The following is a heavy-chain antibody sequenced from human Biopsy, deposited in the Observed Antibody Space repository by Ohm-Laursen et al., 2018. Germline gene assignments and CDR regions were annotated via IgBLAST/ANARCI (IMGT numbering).Heavy chain of an antibody. CDR1: GGSISRDY. V-gene: IGHV4-59*01. Sequence: SETLSLTCTVSGGSISRDYWAWIRQSPGKGLQWIGYTYYSGSTNYNPSLNSRVTIAVDTSKNQFSLRLTSVTAADTAVYYCVRSNYHYYGFDVWGQGTTVTVSS. CDR2: TYYSGST. J-gene: IGHJ6*02. CDR3: VRSNYHYYGFDV.